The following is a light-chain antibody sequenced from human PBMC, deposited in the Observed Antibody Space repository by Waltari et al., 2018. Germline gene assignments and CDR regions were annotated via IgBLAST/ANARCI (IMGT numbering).Light chain of an antibody. Sequence: DIQMTQSPSTLSASVGDRVTITCRASQSFSSWLAWYQQRPGKAPKLLIYDASSLESGVPSRFSGSGSGTEFTLTISSLQPDDFATYYCQQYNSYTFGQGTKLEIK. CDR1: QSFSSW. V-gene: IGKV1-5*01. CDR3: QQYNSYT. CDR2: DAS. J-gene: IGKJ2*01.